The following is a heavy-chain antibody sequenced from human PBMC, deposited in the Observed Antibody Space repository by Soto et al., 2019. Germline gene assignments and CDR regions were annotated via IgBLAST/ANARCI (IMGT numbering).Heavy chain of an antibody. CDR3: ARDYDKSGYDYFDP. CDR1: GGSISSYY. D-gene: IGHD3-22*01. CDR2: IYHSGST. Sequence: SETLSHTCTVSGGSISSYYWSWIRQPPGKGLEWIGYIYHSGSTNYNPSLKSRVTISVDTSKNQFSLKLSSVTAADTAVYYCARDYDKSGYDYFDPWGQGTLVTVS. J-gene: IGHJ5*02. V-gene: IGHV4-59*01.